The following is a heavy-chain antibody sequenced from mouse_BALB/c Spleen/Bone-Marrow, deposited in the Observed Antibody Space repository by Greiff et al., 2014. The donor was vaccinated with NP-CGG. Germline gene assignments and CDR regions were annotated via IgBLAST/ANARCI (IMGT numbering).Heavy chain of an antibody. V-gene: IGHV14-4*02. J-gene: IGHJ3*01. Sequence: VQLKESGAELVRSGASVRLSCTASGFNIKDYYMHWVKQRPGLGLEWIGWIDPEDGDVVIAPDFQGKATMTADPSSNTAYLQLNSLTSEDTAVYYCNCGGVTTIAYWGQGTLVTVSA. CDR3: NCGGVTTIAY. CDR2: IDPEDGDV. D-gene: IGHD2-2*01. CDR1: GFNIKDYY.